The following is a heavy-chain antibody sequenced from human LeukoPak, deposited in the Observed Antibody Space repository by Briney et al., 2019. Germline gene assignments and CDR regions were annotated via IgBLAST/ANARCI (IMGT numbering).Heavy chain of an antibody. J-gene: IGHJ4*02. Sequence: KPGGSLRLSCAASGFTLSDYYMSWIRQAPGKGLEWVSYISSSGTTIYYADPVKGRFTISRDNAKNSLYLQMNSLRAEDTAVYYCARRYSSSWSSPGYWGQGTLVTVSS. CDR2: ISSSGTTI. D-gene: IGHD6-13*01. V-gene: IGHV3-11*01. CDR3: ARRYSSSWSSPGY. CDR1: GFTLSDYY.